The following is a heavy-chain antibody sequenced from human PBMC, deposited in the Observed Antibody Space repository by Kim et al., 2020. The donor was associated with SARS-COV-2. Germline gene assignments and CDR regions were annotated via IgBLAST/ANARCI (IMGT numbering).Heavy chain of an antibody. CDR3: AKGGEYSSSLAYYFDY. D-gene: IGHD6-6*01. CDR1: GFTFSSYG. J-gene: IGHJ4*02. Sequence: GGSLRLSCEASGFTFSSYGMHWVRQAPGKGLEWVAVISHDGSNKYYADSVKGRFTISRDNSKTTLYLQMNSLRAEDTAVYYCAKGGEYSSSLAYYFDYWGQGTLVTVSS. CDR2: ISHDGSNK. V-gene: IGHV3-30*18.